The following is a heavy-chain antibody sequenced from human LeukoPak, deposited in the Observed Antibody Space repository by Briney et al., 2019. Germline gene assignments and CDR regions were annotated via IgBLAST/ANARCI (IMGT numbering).Heavy chain of an antibody. Sequence: AASVKVSCKASGYTFTSYYLYWVRQAPGQGLEWMGVINPSGGSTTSAQKFQGRVTMTRDTSTSTVYMELRSLRSEDTAVYYCARGRGPADDGGGYCFDYWGQGTLVTVSS. J-gene: IGHJ4*02. CDR3: ARGRGPADDGGGYCFDY. V-gene: IGHV1-46*01. CDR2: INPSGGST. CDR1: GYTFTSYY. D-gene: IGHD3-22*01.